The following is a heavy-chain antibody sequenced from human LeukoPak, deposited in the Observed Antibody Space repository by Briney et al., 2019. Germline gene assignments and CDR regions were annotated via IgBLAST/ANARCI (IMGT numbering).Heavy chain of an antibody. J-gene: IGHJ5*02. V-gene: IGHV4-59*01. D-gene: IGHD2-2*01. Sequence: SETLSLTCTVSGDSISSYYWSWIRQPPGKGLEWIGYIYYSGSTNYNPSLKSRVTISVDTSKNQFSLKLSSVTAADTAVYYCARDATPCSSTSCGWFDPWGQGTLVTVSS. CDR3: ARDATPCSSTSCGWFDP. CDR2: IYYSGST. CDR1: GDSISSYY.